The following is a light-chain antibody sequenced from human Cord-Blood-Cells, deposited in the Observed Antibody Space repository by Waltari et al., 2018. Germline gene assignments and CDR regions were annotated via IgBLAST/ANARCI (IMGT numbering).Light chain of an antibody. J-gene: IGKJ1*01. CDR3: QQSYSTPRT. Sequence: DIQMTQAPSSLSASVGERGHITCRASQSISSYLNWYQQKPGKAPKLLIYAASSLQSGVPSRFSGSGSGTDFTLTISSLQPEDFATYYCQQSYSTPRTFGQGTKVEIK. CDR2: AAS. V-gene: IGKV1-39*01. CDR1: QSISSY.